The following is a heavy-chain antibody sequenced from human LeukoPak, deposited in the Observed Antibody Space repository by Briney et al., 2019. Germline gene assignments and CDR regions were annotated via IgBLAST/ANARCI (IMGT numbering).Heavy chain of an antibody. Sequence: ASVKVSCKASGYTFTNYGISWVRQAPGQGLAWMGWINPNSGGTNYAQKFQGRVTMTRDTSISTAYMELSRLRSDDTAVYYCASGMVRGVIDYWGQGTLVTVSS. V-gene: IGHV1-2*02. D-gene: IGHD3-10*01. CDR1: GYTFTNYG. CDR3: ASGMVRGVIDY. CDR2: INPNSGGT. J-gene: IGHJ4*02.